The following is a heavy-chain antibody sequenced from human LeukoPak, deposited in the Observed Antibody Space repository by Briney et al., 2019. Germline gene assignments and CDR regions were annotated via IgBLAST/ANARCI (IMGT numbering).Heavy chain of an antibody. CDR1: GGSISSYY. CDR2: IYSSGTT. D-gene: IGHD3-9*01. CDR3: ARDQNLDTKKLRYFDNTNWFDP. V-gene: IGHV4-4*07. J-gene: IGHJ5*02. Sequence: SETLSLTCTVSGGSISSYYWSWIRQPAGKGLEWIGRIYSSGTTNYNPSLKSRVTMSVDTSKNHFSLKLSSVTAADTAVYYCARDQNLDTKKLRYFDNTNWFDPWGQGTLVTVSS.